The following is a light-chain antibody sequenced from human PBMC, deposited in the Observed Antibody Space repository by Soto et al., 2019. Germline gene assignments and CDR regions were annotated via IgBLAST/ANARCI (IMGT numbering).Light chain of an antibody. CDR1: QGISSY. CDR3: QQYYSTPYT. V-gene: IGKV1-27*01. Sequence: DIQMTQSPSSLSASVGDRVTITCRASQGISSYLAWYQQKPGKVPKLLIYGASTLQPGVPSRFSGSGSGTDFTLTISSLQPEDVATYYCQQYYSTPYTFGQGTKLEIK. CDR2: GAS. J-gene: IGKJ2*01.